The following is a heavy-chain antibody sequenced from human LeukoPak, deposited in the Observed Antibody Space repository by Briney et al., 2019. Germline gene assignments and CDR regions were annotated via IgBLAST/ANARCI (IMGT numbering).Heavy chain of an antibody. J-gene: IGHJ5*02. CDR2: IYTSGST. V-gene: IGHV4-4*09. Sequence: SETLSLTCTVSGGSLSSYYWSWIRQPPGKGLEWIGYIYTSGSTNYNPSLKSRVTISVDTSKNQFSLKLSSVTAADTAVYYCARSAFEYCSSTSCYPNWFDPWGQGTLVTVSS. D-gene: IGHD2-2*01. CDR1: GGSLSSYY. CDR3: ARSAFEYCSSTSCYPNWFDP.